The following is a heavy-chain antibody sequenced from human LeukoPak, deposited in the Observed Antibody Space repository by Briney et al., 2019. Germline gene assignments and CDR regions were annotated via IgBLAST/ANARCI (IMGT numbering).Heavy chain of an antibody. D-gene: IGHD3-10*01. J-gene: IGHJ4*02. CDR2: INPKNGGT. Sequence: ASVEVSCKASGYTFTGYYIHWVRQAPGQGLEWMGWINPKNGGTYYAPKFQGRVTVTTDMSFNTVYMELSSLRSDDTAVYYCARGNGSADDYWGQGTLVTVSS. V-gene: IGHV1-2*02. CDR3: ARGNGSADDY. CDR1: GYTFTGYY.